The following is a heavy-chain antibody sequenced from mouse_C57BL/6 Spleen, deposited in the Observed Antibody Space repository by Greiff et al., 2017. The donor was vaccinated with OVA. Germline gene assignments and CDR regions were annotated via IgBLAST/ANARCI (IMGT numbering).Heavy chain of an antibody. CDR3: ARSITTVVATWDWYFDV. J-gene: IGHJ1*03. CDR1: GYTFTSYW. V-gene: IGHV1-52*01. D-gene: IGHD1-1*01. Sequence: QVQLQQPGAELVRPGSSVKLSCKASGYTFTSYWMHWVKQRPIQGLEWIGNIDPSDSETHYNQKFKDKATLTVDKSSSTAYMQLSSLTSEDSAVYYCARSITTVVATWDWYFDVWGTGTTVTVSS. CDR2: IDPSDSET.